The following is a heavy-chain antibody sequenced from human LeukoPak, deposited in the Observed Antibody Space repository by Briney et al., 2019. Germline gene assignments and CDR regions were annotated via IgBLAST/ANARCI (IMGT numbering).Heavy chain of an antibody. J-gene: IGHJ4*02. D-gene: IGHD6-13*01. CDR3: ARGGSSSPNFDY. CDR1: GYSISSGYY. Sequence: SETLSLTCTVSGYSISSGYYWSWIRQPPGKGLEWIGYIYYSGSTNYNPSLKSRVTISVDTSKNQFSLKLSSVTAADTAVYCCARGGSSSPNFDYWGQGTLVTVSS. V-gene: IGHV4-61*01. CDR2: IYYSGST.